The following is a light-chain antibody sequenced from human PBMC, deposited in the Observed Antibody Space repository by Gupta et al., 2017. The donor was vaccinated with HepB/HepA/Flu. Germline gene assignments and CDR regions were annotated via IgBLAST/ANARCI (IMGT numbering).Light chain of an antibody. Sequence: QSALTQPASVSGSPGQSITISCTGTSSDLGTYNLVSWYKQHPGKAPKLIIDEAIKRPSVVSNRFSGSKAGNTASMTISGLQAEDEADYYCCSYAGSHVLFGGGTKLTVL. CDR1: SSDLGTYNL. J-gene: IGLJ2*01. CDR2: EAI. CDR3: CSYAGSHVL. V-gene: IGLV2-23*01.